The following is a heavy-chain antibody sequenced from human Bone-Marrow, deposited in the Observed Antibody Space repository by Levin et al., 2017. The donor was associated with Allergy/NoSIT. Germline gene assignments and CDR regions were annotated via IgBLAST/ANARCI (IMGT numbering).Heavy chain of an antibody. CDR2: IIPILNIA. D-gene: IGHD3-10*01. Sequence: ASVKVSCKASTGTFSSSTITWVRQAPGQGLEWMGRIIPILNIANSAQRFHGRVTITADKSTNTAYMELSSLTSEDTAVYYCARDSDAYASGNPYWGQGTLVTVSS. CDR3: ARDSDAYASGNPY. CDR1: TGTFSSST. J-gene: IGHJ4*02. V-gene: IGHV1-69*04.